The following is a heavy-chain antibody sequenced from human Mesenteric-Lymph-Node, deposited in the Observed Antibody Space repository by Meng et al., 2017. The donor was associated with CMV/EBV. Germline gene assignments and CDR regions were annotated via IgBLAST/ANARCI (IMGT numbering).Heavy chain of an antibody. Sequence: SETLSLTCTVSGASISSYYWSWIRQPPGKGLEWIGYIYYSGSTYYNPSLKSRVTISVDTSKNQFSLKLSSVTAADTAVYYCARVVGGDALFVPWGQGTLVTVSS. CDR2: IYYSGST. D-gene: IGHD2-21*02. CDR3: ARVVGGDALFVP. CDR1: GASISSYY. V-gene: IGHV4-59*12. J-gene: IGHJ5*02.